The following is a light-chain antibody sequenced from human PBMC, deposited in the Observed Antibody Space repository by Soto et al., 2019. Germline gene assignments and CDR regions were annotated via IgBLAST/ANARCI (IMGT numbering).Light chain of an antibody. CDR1: QNISTW. V-gene: IGKV1-5*01. J-gene: IGKJ2*01. CDR3: QQHNGY. CDR2: DAS. Sequence: DIQMTQSPSTLSVSVGDRVTITCRAIQNISTWLAWYQQKPGKAPKVLIYDASSLESGVPSRISGSGSGTEFTLTISSLQPDDFATYYCQQHNGYFGQGTKLEIK.